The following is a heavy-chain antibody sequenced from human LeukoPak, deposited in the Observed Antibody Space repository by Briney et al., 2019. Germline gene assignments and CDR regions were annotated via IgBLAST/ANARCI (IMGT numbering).Heavy chain of an antibody. CDR3: VREDTPATANY. CDR1: GFTLSIYS. CDR2: ISGGGDIT. Sequence: GGSLRLSCVASGFTLSIYSMNWVRQTAGKGLEWVSAISGGGDITYYADSVKGRFTISRDNSKDTLFLQMHSLRPGDTAVYYCVREDTPATANYWGQGTLVTISS. J-gene: IGHJ4*02. V-gene: IGHV3-23*01. D-gene: IGHD2-21*02.